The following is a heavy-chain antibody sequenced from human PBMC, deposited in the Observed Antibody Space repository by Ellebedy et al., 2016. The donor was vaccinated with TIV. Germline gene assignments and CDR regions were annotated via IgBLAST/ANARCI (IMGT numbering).Heavy chain of an antibody. Sequence: PGGSLRLSCAASGFTVSSNYMSWVRQAPGKGLEWVSVIYSGGSTYYADSVKGRFTISRDNSKNSLYLQMNSLRAEDTAVYYCANLGSRYSGYDYFDYWGQGTLVTVSS. CDR2: IYSGGST. D-gene: IGHD5-12*01. CDR1: GFTVSSNY. V-gene: IGHV3-53*01. CDR3: ANLGSRYSGYDYFDY. J-gene: IGHJ4*02.